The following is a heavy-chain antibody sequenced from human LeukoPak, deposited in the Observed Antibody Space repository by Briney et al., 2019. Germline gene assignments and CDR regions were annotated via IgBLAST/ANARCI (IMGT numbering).Heavy chain of an antibody. CDR3: ARLRFLEGMDV. CDR1: GGSISSYY. J-gene: IGHJ6*02. D-gene: IGHD3-3*01. CDR2: IYYSGST. Sequence: SETLSLTCTVSGGSISSYYWSRIRQPPGKGLEWIGYIYYSGSTNYNPSLKSRVTISVDTSKNQFSLKLSSVTAADTAVYYCARLRFLEGMDVWGQGTTVTVSS. V-gene: IGHV4-59*01.